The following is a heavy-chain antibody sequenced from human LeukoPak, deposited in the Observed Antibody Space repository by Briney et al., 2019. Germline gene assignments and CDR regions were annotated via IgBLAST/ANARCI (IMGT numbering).Heavy chain of an antibody. J-gene: IGHJ5*02. D-gene: IGHD5-12*01. CDR1: GYTFTSYG. Sequence: ASVKVSCKASGYTFTSYGISWVRQAPGQGLEWMGWISAYNGNTNYAQKLQGRVTMTTDTSTSPDYMELRSLRSDDTAVYYCARDRAWLQNWFDPWGQGTLVTVSS. V-gene: IGHV1-18*01. CDR3: ARDRAWLQNWFDP. CDR2: ISAYNGNT.